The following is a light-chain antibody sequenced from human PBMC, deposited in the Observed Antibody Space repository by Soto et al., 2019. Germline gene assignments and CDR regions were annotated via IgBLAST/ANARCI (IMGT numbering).Light chain of an antibody. J-gene: IGKJ3*01. CDR1: QTISTN. CDR2: DAS. CDR3: QQRF. Sequence: EVVMTQSPATLSVSPGERATLSCRASQTISTNLAWYQQKPGQAPRLLIYDASKRATGIPARLSGSGSGADFTLTISSLEPEDFAFYYCQQRFFGPGTKVDVK. V-gene: IGKV3-11*01.